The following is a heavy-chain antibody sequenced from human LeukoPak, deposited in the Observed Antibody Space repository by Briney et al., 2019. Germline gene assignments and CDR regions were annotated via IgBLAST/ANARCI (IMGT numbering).Heavy chain of an antibody. D-gene: IGHD6-19*01. CDR3: ARDSIAVAGTQAFDI. CDR2: ISSSSSYI. J-gene: IGHJ3*02. V-gene: IGHV3-21*01. CDR1: GFTFSSYS. Sequence: GGSLRLSCAASGFTFSSYSMNWVRQAPGKGLEWVSSISSSSSYIYYADSVKGRFTISRDNAKNSLYLQMNSLRAEDTAVYYCARDSIAVAGTQAFDIWGQGTMVTVSS.